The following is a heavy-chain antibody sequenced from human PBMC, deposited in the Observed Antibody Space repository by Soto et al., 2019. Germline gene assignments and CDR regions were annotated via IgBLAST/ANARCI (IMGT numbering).Heavy chain of an antibody. CDR3: ATEMATMDYFDY. J-gene: IGHJ4*02. CDR1: GGSLSGYY. Sequence: LSLTCAVYGGSLSGYYWSWIRQPPGKGLEWIGEINHSGSTNYNPSLKSRVTISVDTSKNQFSLKLSSVTAADTAVYYCATEMATMDYFDYWGQGTLVTVSS. V-gene: IGHV4-34*01. D-gene: IGHD5-12*01. CDR2: INHSGST.